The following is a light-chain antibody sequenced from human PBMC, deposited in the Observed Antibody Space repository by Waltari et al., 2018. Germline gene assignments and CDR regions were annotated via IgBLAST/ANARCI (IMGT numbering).Light chain of an antibody. CDR1: QSISEW. Sequence: DIQMTQSPSTLSASVGDRVIFSWRASQSISEWLAWYQQKPGKAPKLLSYKASTLESGVPSRFSGSGSGTEFTLTISSLQPEDFATYYCQQYNSYSLLSFGGGTKVEIK. CDR2: KAS. V-gene: IGKV1-5*03. CDR3: QQYNSYSLLS. J-gene: IGKJ4*01.